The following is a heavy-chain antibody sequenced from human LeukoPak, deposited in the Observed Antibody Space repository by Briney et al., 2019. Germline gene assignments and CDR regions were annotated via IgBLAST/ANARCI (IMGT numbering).Heavy chain of an antibody. D-gene: IGHD1-26*01. CDR2: ISPYNGNT. CDR3: AREWALRNGFDI. Sequence: GASVKVSCKASGYTFSNYGISRVRQAPGQGLEWMAWISPYNGNTNYAQKFQDRVTMTTDRSTSTADMELRSLRSDDTAVYYCAREWALRNGFDIWGQGTMVTVSS. V-gene: IGHV1-18*01. CDR1: GYTFSNYG. J-gene: IGHJ3*02.